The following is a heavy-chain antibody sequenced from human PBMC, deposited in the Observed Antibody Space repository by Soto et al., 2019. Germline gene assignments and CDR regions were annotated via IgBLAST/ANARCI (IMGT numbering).Heavy chain of an antibody. CDR2: IYYSGSA. J-gene: IGHJ5*02. CDR1: GGSISSGSYY. Sequence: PSETLSLTCTVSGGSISSGSYYWGWIRQPPGKGLEWIGSIYYSGSAYYNPSLKSRVTISEDTSKNPFTLKMSSVTAADTAVHCCERQLVGAASWFDPLVQGTLLTVAS. D-gene: IGHD1-26*01. CDR3: ERQLVGAASWFDP. V-gene: IGHV4-39*01.